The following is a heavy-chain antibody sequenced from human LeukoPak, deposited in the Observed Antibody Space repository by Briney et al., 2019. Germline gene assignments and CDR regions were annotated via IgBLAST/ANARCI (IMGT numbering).Heavy chain of an antibody. CDR3: AQGHYVGNSEFLDN. CDR2: IYNDGGLP. J-gene: IGHJ4*02. Sequence: GGSLRLSCAASGFSFSSYGMYWVRQAPGKGLEWVALIYNDGGLPNYLDSVRGRFTISRDNSKNTLYLQMDSLRVEDTAVYYCAQGHYVGNSEFLDNWGQGSLVIISS. CDR1: GFSFSSYG. D-gene: IGHD4-23*01. V-gene: IGHV3-33*07.